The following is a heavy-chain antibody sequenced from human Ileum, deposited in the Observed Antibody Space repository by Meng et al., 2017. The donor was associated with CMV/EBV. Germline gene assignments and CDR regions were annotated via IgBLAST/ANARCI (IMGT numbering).Heavy chain of an antibody. CDR1: GDSVSSSSAA. D-gene: IGHD6-6*01. V-gene: IGHV6-1*01. Sequence: SQTLSLTCAISGDSVSSSSAAWNWIRQSPSRGLEWLGRTYYKSKWYNDYAVSVKSRITINLDTSINQFSLQLISMIPEDTAVYYCARGGRGSSSKWFDPWGQGILVTVSS. J-gene: IGHJ5*02. CDR2: TYYKSKWYN. CDR3: ARGGRGSSSKWFDP.